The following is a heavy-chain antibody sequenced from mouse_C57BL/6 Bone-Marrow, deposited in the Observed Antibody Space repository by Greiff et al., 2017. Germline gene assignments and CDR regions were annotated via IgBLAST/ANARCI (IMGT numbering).Heavy chain of an antibody. CDR3: ARALYYYGSSHWYFDV. D-gene: IGHD1-1*01. V-gene: IGHV1-47*01. Sequence: QVQLKESGAELVKPGASVKMSCKASGYTFTTYPIEWMKQNHGKSLEWIGNFHPYNDDTKYNEKFKGKATLTVEKSSSTVYLELSRLTSDDSAVYYCARALYYYGSSHWYFDVWGTGTTVTVSS. J-gene: IGHJ1*03. CDR1: GYTFTTYP. CDR2: FHPYNDDT.